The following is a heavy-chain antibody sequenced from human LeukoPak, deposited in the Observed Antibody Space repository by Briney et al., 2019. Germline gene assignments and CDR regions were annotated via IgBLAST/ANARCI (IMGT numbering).Heavy chain of an antibody. J-gene: IGHJ4*02. Sequence: GGSLRLSCAASGLTFSDYYMSWVRQAPGKGLEWVSYISGSGSAIYYADSVKGRFTISRDNAKSSLYLQMNSLRAEDTAVYYCARVFGWSSSWTQPHEYFDYWGQGTLVTVSS. CDR2: ISGSGSAI. CDR1: GLTFSDYY. D-gene: IGHD6-13*01. CDR3: ARVFGWSSSWTQPHEYFDY. V-gene: IGHV3-11*01.